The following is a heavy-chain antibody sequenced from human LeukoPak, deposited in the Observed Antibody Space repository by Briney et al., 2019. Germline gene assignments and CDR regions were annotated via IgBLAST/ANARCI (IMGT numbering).Heavy chain of an antibody. J-gene: IGHJ5*02. Sequence: SETLSLTCTVSGGSISSYYWSWIRQPAGKGLEWIWRIYTSGSTNYNPSLKSRVTMSVDTSKNQFSLKLSSVTAADTAVYYCARVSHGYCSSTSCWGWFDPWGQGTLVTVSS. CDR2: IYTSGST. CDR1: GGSISSYY. D-gene: IGHD2-2*01. CDR3: ARVSHGYCSSTSCWGWFDP. V-gene: IGHV4-4*07.